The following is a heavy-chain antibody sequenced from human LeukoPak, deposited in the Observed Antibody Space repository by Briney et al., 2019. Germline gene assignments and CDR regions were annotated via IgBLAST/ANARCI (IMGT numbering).Heavy chain of an antibody. CDR2: INDHGDTT. CDR1: GFAFSSCA. Sequence: GGSLRLSCSASGFAFSSCAMHWVRQAPGMGLEYVSGINDHGDTTHYGDSVRGRVTISRDDSKNTVHLQMSSLRAEDTAVYYCVKDLSGWYSFDYWGQGTLVTVSS. D-gene: IGHD6-19*01. V-gene: IGHV3-64D*09. CDR3: VKDLSGWYSFDY. J-gene: IGHJ4*02.